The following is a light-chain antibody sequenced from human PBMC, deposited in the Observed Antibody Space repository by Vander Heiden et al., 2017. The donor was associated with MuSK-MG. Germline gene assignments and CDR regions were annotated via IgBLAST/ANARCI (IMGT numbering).Light chain of an antibody. Sequence: DIQCTQSPSSLSASVGARATIPCRVSQGISSYLNWYRQKPGKVPKLLIYSASNLQSGVPSRFSGSGSGTDFTLTISSLQPEDVATYYGKPTYNAALTFGGGTKVEIK. J-gene: IGKJ4*01. V-gene: IGKV1-27*01. CDR2: SAS. CDR1: QGISSY. CDR3: KPTYNAALT.